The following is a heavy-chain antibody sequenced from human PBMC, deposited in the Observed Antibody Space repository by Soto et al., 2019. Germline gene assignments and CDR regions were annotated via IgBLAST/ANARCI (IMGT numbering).Heavy chain of an antibody. CDR1: GGSISSSSYY. CDR3: ARRAFGDYGY. D-gene: IGHD3-16*01. CDR2: IYYSGST. J-gene: IGHJ4*02. V-gene: IGHV4-39*01. Sequence: SETLSLTCTVSGGSISSSSYYWGWIRQPPGKGLEWIGSIYYSGSTYYNPSLKSRVTISVDTSRNQFSLKLSSVTAADTAVYYCARRAFGDYGYWGQGTLVTVSS.